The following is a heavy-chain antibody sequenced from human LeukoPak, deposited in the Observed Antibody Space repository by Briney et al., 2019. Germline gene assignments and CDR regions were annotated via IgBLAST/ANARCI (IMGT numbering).Heavy chain of an antibody. Sequence: ASVKVFCKASGYTFTSYDINWVRQATGQGLEWMGWMNPNSGNTGYAQKFQGRVTMTRNTSISTAYMELSSLRSEDTAVYYCALMALNGGKGIDYWGQGTLVTVSS. CDR2: MNPNSGNT. CDR1: GYTFTSYD. V-gene: IGHV1-8*01. CDR3: ALMALNGGKGIDY. D-gene: IGHD5-24*01. J-gene: IGHJ4*02.